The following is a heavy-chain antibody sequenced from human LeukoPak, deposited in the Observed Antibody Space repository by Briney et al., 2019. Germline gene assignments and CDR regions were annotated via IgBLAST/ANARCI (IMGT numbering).Heavy chain of an antibody. V-gene: IGHV3-21*01. CDR1: GVTFTSYS. Sequence: GGSLRLSCAASGVTFTSYSMNWVRQAPGKGLEWVSSISSSGNYIYYADSVKGRFTISRDNARNSLYLQMNSLRAEDTAVYYCARGGRGTIIMIVVAALDYWGQGTLVTVSS. J-gene: IGHJ4*02. CDR2: ISSSGNYI. CDR3: ARGGRGTIIMIVVAALDY. D-gene: IGHD3-22*01.